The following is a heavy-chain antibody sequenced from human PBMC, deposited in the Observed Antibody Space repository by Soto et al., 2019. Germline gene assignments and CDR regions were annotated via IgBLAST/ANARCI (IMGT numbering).Heavy chain of an antibody. V-gene: IGHV4-34*01. J-gene: IGHJ4*02. CDR2: INHSGST. D-gene: IGHD6-19*01. CDR3: ARGQTFFSSGWTYFDY. Sequence: SETLSLTCAVYGGSFSCYYWSWIRQPPGKGLEWIGEINHSGSTNYNPSLKSRVTISVDTSKNQFSLKLSSVTAADTAVYYCARGQTFFSSGWTYFDYWGQGTLVTVSS. CDR1: GGSFSCYY.